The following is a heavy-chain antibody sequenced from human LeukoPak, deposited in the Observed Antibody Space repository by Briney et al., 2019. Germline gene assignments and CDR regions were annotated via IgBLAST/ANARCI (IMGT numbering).Heavy chain of an antibody. CDR3: ARDHWHYYGSGSYPIDY. CDR1: GFTFSSYS. J-gene: IGHJ4*02. Sequence: GGSLRLSCAASGFTFSSYSMNWVRQAPGKGLEWVSSISSSSSYIYYADSVKGRFTISRDNAKNSLYLQMNSLRAEDTAVYYCARDHWHYYGSGSYPIDYWGQGTLVTVSS. D-gene: IGHD3-10*01. V-gene: IGHV3-21*01. CDR2: ISSSSSYI.